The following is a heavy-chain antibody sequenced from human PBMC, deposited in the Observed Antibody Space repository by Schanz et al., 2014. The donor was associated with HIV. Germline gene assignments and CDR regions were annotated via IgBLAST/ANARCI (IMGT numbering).Heavy chain of an antibody. Sequence: VHLVESGGGVAQPGRSLRLSCTASGFTFSSYGMHWVRQAPGKGLEWVAGISWNSGSIGYADSVKGRFTISRDNAKNSLYLQMHSLRAEDTALYYCAKDLNPYNVHTTLVTPPVGYGMDVWGQGTTVTVSS. CDR1: GFTFSSYG. CDR2: ISWNSGSI. D-gene: IGHD5-18*01. CDR3: AKDLNPYNVHTTLVTPPVGYGMDV. V-gene: IGHV3-9*01. J-gene: IGHJ6*02.